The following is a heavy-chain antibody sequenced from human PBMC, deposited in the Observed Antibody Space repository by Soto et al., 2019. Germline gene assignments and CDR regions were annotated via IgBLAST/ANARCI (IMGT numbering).Heavy chain of an antibody. D-gene: IGHD2-15*01. CDR1: GFTFDDYA. V-gene: IGHV3-9*01. J-gene: IGHJ4*02. Sequence: EVHLVESGGGLVQPGRSLRLSCAASGFTFDDYAMHWVRQAPGKGLEWVAGISWNSGSIDYADSVKGRITISRDNAKNSLYLLMISLRAEDTAFYYCAKVPAGGNCSRGTCYSVGYFDYWGQGTLVTVSS. CDR2: ISWNSGSI. CDR3: AKVPAGGNCSRGTCYSVGYFDY.